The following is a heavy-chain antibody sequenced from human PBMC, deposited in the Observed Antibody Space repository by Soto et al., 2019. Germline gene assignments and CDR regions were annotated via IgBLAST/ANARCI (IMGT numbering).Heavy chain of an antibody. CDR3: ARWVRVAATSNWFDR. CDR1: VYTFTIYD. J-gene: IGHJ5*02. D-gene: IGHD2-15*01. CDR2: ISAYNGNT. V-gene: IGHV1-18*01. Sequence: XSVKVSCKASVYTFTIYDMRWVRQAPGQGLEWMGWISAYNGNTNYAQKLQGRVTMTTDASTSTAYMELRSLRSDDTAVYYCARWVRVAATSNWFDRWGQGTLVTVSS.